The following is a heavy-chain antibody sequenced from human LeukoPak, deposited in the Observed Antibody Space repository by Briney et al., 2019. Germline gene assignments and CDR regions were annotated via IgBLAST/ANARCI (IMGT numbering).Heavy chain of an antibody. Sequence: GESLKISCKGSGYSFTSYWIGWVRQMPGKGLEWMGIIYPGDSDTRYSPSFQGQVTISADKSIGTAYLQWSSLKASDTATYYCARPYSSSKRSRDYWGQGTLVTVSS. D-gene: IGHD6-13*01. CDR2: IYPGDSDT. V-gene: IGHV5-51*01. CDR1: GYSFTSYW. CDR3: ARPYSSSKRSRDY. J-gene: IGHJ4*02.